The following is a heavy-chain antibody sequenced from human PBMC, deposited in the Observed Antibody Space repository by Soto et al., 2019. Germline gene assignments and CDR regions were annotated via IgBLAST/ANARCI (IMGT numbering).Heavy chain of an antibody. J-gene: IGHJ3*02. CDR2: FSAYNGNT. D-gene: IGHD3-10*01. CDR1: GYTFTSYG. CDR3: ARDYYGSGSYLYPDDAFDI. V-gene: IGHV1-18*01. Sequence: QVQLVQSGAEVKKPGASVKVSCKASGYTFTSYGISWVRQAPGQGLEWLGWFSAYNGNTNYAQKLQGRVTMTTDTSTSTAYMELRSLRSDDTAVYYCARDYYGSGSYLYPDDAFDIWGQGRMVSVSS.